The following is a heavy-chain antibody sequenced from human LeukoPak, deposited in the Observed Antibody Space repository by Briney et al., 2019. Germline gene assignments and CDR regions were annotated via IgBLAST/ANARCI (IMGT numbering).Heavy chain of an antibody. CDR3: ARRQPLLSRKYYFDY. CDR1: GYSISSGYY. CDR2: IYHSGST. Sequence: SETLSLTCTVSGYSISSGYYWGWIRQPPGKGLEWIGNIYHSGSTYYNPSLNSRVTISVDTSKNQFSLKLSSVTATDTAVYYCARRQPLLSRKYYFDYWGQGTLVTVSS. V-gene: IGHV4-38-2*02. D-gene: IGHD2-21*02. J-gene: IGHJ4*02.